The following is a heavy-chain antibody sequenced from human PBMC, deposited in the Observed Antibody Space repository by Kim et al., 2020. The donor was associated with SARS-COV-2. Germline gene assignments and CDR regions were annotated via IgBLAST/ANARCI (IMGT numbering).Heavy chain of an antibody. D-gene: IGHD2-2*01. CDR2: ISYDGSNK. V-gene: IGHV3-30*18. J-gene: IGHJ3*02. CDR3: AKGLTIKRTISSTAFDI. Sequence: GGSLRLSCAASGFTFSSYGMHWVRQAPGKGLEWVAVISYDGSNKYYADSVKGRFTISRDNSKNTLYLQMNSLRAEDTAVYYCAKGLTIKRTISSTAFDI. CDR1: GFTFSSYG.